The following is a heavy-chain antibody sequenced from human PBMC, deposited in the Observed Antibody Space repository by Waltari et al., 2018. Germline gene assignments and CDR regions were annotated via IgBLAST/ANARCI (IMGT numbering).Heavy chain of an antibody. D-gene: IGHD3-16*01. CDR1: GFDFYDYA. V-gene: IGHV3-9*01. CDR2: VSWSGSTV. CDR3: AASRGVYWYFDF. Sequence: EVQLVESGGGLVQPGRSLRLSCAASGFDFYDYAMHWVRQGPGKGREWVSVVSWSGSTVGYADSVNGRFASSRDNAKNSLYLQRNSLRVEDTAFYYCAASRGVYWYFDFWGRGTLVSVSS. J-gene: IGHJ2*01.